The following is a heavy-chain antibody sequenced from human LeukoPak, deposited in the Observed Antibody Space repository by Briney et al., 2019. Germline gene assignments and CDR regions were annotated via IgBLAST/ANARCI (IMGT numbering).Heavy chain of an antibody. V-gene: IGHV3-23*01. CDR1: GFTFRSYA. D-gene: IGHD3-10*01. CDR2: ISGSGGST. J-gene: IGHJ4*02. CDR3: VRGNFNGGIDY. Sequence: GGSLRLSCAASGFTFRSYAMNWVRQAPGKGLEWVSGISGSGGSTYYADSVQGRFTISRDNSKNTLYLQMNSLRAEDTAAYYCVRGNFNGGIDYWGQGTLVTVSS.